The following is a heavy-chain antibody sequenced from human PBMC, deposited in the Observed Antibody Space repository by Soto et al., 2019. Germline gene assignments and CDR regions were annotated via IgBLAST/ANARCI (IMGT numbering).Heavy chain of an antibody. Sequence: QVPLLQSGAEVKKPGASVKVSCKASGYTFPSYHINWVRQATGRGPEWMGWMNPNSGNTGYAQKFQGRVTMTRDSSISTAYMELSSLRSEDTAVYYCAREDFYGSGSYGYWGQGTLVTVSS. CDR2: MNPNSGNT. J-gene: IGHJ4*02. V-gene: IGHV1-8*01. D-gene: IGHD3-10*01. CDR1: GYTFPSYH. CDR3: AREDFYGSGSYGY.